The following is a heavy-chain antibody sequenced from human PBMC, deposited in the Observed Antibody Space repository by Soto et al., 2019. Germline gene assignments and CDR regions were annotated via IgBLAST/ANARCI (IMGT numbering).Heavy chain of an antibody. D-gene: IGHD6-19*01. Sequence: QVQLVESGGGLVKPGGSLRLSCAASGFTFSDFYMSWIRQAPGKGLEWVSYITSSGNTIYYADSVKGRFTISRDDAQNSLFLQMDSLRADDTAVYYCARVSSGWHSDGATLDCWGQGTLVTVSS. CDR1: GFTFSDFY. V-gene: IGHV3-11*01. CDR3: ARVSSGWHSDGATLDC. CDR2: ITSSGNTI. J-gene: IGHJ4*02.